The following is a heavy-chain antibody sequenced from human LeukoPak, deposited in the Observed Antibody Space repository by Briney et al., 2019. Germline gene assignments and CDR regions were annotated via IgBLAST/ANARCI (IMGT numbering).Heavy chain of an antibody. Sequence: ASVKVSCKASGYTFTTYGISWVRQAPGQGLEWMGWMNPNSGNTGYAQKFQGRVTITRNTSISTAYMELSSLRSEDTAVYYCARVDYYDSSGYYYWGQGTLVTVSS. J-gene: IGHJ4*02. CDR2: MNPNSGNT. CDR1: GYTFTTYG. CDR3: ARVDYYDSSGYYY. D-gene: IGHD3-22*01. V-gene: IGHV1-8*03.